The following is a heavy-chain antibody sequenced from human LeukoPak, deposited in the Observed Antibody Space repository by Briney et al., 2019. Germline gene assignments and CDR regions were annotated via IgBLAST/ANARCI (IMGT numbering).Heavy chain of an antibody. CDR3: AREKLFTSMDTAGHPRPIGV. CDR2: IYHSGST. D-gene: IGHD5-18*01. V-gene: IGHV4-4*02. Sequence: PSETLSLTCAVSGGSISSSNWWSWVRQPPGKGLEWIGEIYHSGSTNYNPSLKSRVTMSVDMSKNQFSLKLSSVTAADTAVYYCAREKLFTSMDTAGHPRPIGVWGQGTLVTVSS. CDR1: GGSISSSNW. J-gene: IGHJ4*02.